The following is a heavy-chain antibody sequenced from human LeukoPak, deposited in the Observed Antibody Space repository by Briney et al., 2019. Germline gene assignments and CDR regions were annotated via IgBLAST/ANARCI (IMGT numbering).Heavy chain of an antibody. CDR3: VRGAVGTGVWFDP. D-gene: IGHD1-26*01. J-gene: IGHJ5*02. Sequence: GSLRLSCAASGFTFSGYWMHWVRQAPGKGLEWVSRINIDGATTNYADSVRGRFTISKDNAKNTLHLQMNSLRADDTAVYYCVRGAVGTGVWFDPWGQGTLVTVSS. CDR1: GFTFSGYW. CDR2: INIDGATT. V-gene: IGHV3-74*01.